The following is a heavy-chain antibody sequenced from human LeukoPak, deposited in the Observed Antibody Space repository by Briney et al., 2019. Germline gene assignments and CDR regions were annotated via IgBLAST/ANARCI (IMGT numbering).Heavy chain of an antibody. CDR3: ARQIPDERGYYQHYFDY. CDR1: GGYISSTSYL. CDR2: IYHGGRT. J-gene: IGHJ4*02. V-gene: IGHV4-39*01. D-gene: IGHD3-22*01. Sequence: SETLSLTCTVSGGYISSTSYLWGWVRQPPGEGLEWIGSIYHGGRTFYNPSLKSRVTVSAGTSKNHISLTVRSVTAADTAVYYCARQIPDERGYYQHYFDYWGQGTLVTVSS.